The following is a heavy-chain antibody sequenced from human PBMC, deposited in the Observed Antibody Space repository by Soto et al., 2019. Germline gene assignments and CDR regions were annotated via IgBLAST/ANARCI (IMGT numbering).Heavy chain of an antibody. D-gene: IGHD3-10*01. CDR3: ARGTLHRVGYFDY. J-gene: IGHJ4*02. CDR1: AFTFSDYF. V-gene: IGHV3-11*01. Sequence: GGSLRLSCAASAFTFSDYFMSWIRQAPGKGLEWVSYISSSGSTTSYADSVKGRFTISRDNAKNTLYLQMNSLSAEDTAMYYCARGTLHRVGYFDYWGQGTLVTVSS. CDR2: ISSSGSTT.